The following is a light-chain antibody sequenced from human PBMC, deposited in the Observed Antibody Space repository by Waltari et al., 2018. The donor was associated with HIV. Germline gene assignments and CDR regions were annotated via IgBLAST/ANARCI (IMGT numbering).Light chain of an antibody. J-gene: IGLJ3*02. CDR1: NIGSKT. CDR3: QVWDTIRDHWV. Sequence: SYVLTQPPSVSVAPGQTARITCGGHNIGSKTVHWYQQRPGQAPILVVDADSDRPSGIPERFSGSNSGNTATLTISRVGAGDEADYYCQVWDTIRDHWVFGGGTKLTVL. CDR2: ADS. V-gene: IGLV3-21*02.